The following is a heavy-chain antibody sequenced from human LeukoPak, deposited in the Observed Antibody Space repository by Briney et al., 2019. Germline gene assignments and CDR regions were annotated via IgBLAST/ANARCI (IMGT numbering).Heavy chain of an antibody. CDR2: IYYSGST. J-gene: IGHJ4*02. Sequence: PSETLSLTCTVSGGSVSSGSDYWSWIRQPPGKGLEWIGYIYYSGSTNYNPSLKSRVTISVDTSKNQFSLKLSSVTAADTAVYYCARGLMMAVAGRGEFHYWGQGTLVTVSS. CDR1: GGSVSSGSDY. CDR3: ARGLMMAVAGRGEFHY. D-gene: IGHD6-13*01. V-gene: IGHV4-61*01.